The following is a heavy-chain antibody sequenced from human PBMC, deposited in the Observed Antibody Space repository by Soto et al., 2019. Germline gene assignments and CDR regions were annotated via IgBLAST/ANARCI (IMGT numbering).Heavy chain of an antibody. V-gene: IGHV1-8*01. Sequence: QVQLVQSWAEVKKPGASVKVSCKASGYTFTSYDINWVRQATGQGLEGMGWMNPNSGNSGYPQKFQGRVTMTRKTSIITAYLELSSLGSEDTAVYYCARERSVGGDYWGQGTLVTVSS. D-gene: IGHD3-16*01. CDR1: GYTFTSYD. J-gene: IGHJ4*02. CDR2: MNPNSGNS. CDR3: ARERSVGGDY.